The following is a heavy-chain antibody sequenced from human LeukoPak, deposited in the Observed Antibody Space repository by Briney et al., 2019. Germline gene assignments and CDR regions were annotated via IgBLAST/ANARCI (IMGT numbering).Heavy chain of an antibody. D-gene: IGHD2-21*01. Sequence: SETLSLTCAVSGYSISSGYYWGWIRQPPGKGLEWIGSIYHSGSTYYNPSLKSRVTISVDTSKNQFSLKLSSVTAADTAVYYCARREYCGGDCYFDYWGQGPLVTVSS. CDR3: ARREYCGGDCYFDY. CDR1: GYSISSGYY. J-gene: IGHJ4*02. V-gene: IGHV4-38-2*01. CDR2: IYHSGST.